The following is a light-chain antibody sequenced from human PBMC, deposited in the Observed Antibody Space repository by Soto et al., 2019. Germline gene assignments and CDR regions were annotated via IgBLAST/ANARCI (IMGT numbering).Light chain of an antibody. CDR2: GAS. V-gene: IGKV3-20*01. J-gene: IGKJ1*01. CDR1: QSVSSNH. Sequence: ESVLTQSPGTLSLSPGERATLSFRASQSVSSNHLAWYQQKRGQPPRLLIYGASSRATGTPGRFSGSGSGTDFTLTITRLEPEDFAVYYCQQYGSSPQPFGQGTNV. CDR3: QQYGSSPQP.